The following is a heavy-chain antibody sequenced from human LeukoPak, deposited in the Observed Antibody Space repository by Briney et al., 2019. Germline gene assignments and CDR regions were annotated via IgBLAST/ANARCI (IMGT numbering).Heavy chain of an antibody. CDR2: IYYSGST. J-gene: IGHJ5*02. CDR1: GGSISSYY. CDR3: ATSEYSSSWYWVDP. Sequence: SETLSLTCTVSGGSISSYYWSWIRQPPGKGLEWIGYIYYSGSTNYNPSLKSRVTISVDTSKNQFSLKLSSVTAADTAVYYCATSEYSSSWYWVDPWGQGTLVTVAS. D-gene: IGHD6-13*01. V-gene: IGHV4-59*01.